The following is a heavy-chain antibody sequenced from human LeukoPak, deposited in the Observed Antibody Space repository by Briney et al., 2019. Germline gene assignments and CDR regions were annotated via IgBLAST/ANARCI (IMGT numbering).Heavy chain of an antibody. CDR3: AHFTEMVRGVIKARWRPVDGMDV. J-gene: IGHJ6*02. CDR2: IYWDDDK. Sequence: ESGPTLVNPTQTLTLTCTFSGFSLSTSGVGVGWIRQPPGKALEWLALIYWDDDKRYSPSLKSRLTITKDTSKNQVVLTMTNMDPVDTASYYCAHFTEMVRGVIKARWRPVDGMDVWGQGTTVTVSS. V-gene: IGHV2-5*02. CDR1: GFSLSTSGVG. D-gene: IGHD3-10*01.